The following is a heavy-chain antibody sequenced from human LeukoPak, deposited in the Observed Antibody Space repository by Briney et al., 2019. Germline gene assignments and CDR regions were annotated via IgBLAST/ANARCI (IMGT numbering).Heavy chain of an antibody. CDR3: AKVPYYDYGSGRPPFMDV. V-gene: IGHV3-53*01. J-gene: IGHJ6*02. CDR2: IYSGGST. Sequence: PGGSLRLSCAASGFTVSSNYMSWVRQAPGKGLEWVSVIYSGGSTYYADSVKGRFTISRDNSKNTVHLQMNSLRAEDTALYYCAKVPYYDYGSGRPPFMDVWGQGTTVTVSS. CDR1: GFTVSSNY. D-gene: IGHD3-10*01.